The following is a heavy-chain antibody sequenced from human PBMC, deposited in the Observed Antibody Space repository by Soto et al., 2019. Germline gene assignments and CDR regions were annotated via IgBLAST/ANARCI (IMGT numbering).Heavy chain of an antibody. V-gene: IGHV4-34*01. CDR3: DRGGGYDSFDF. J-gene: IGHJ4*02. CDR1: GGSFSGYY. CDR2: INHSGST. D-gene: IGHD5-12*01. Sequence: SETLSLTCAVYGGSFSGYYWSWIRQPPGKGLEWIGEINHSGSTNYNPSLKSRVTLSVDRTKNQFSLSLSSMTAADKAVYYCDRGGGYDSFDFWGQGIQVTVSS.